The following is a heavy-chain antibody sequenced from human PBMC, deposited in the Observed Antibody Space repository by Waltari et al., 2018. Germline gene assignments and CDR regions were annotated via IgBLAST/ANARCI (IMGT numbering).Heavy chain of an antibody. Sequence: EVQLVESGGVVVQPGGSLRLSCAASGFTFDDYTMHWVRQAPGKGLEWVSLISWDGGSTYYADSGKGRFTISRDNSKNSLYLQMNSLRTEDTALYYCAKDNGAGWFDPWGQGTLVTVSS. D-gene: IGHD3-10*01. CDR2: ISWDGGST. CDR1: GFTFDDYT. CDR3: AKDNGAGWFDP. V-gene: IGHV3-43*01. J-gene: IGHJ5*02.